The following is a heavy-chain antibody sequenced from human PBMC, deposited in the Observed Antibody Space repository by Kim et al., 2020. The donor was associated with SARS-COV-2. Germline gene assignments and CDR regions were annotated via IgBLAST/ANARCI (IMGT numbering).Heavy chain of an antibody. CDR3: ARGFNSWSSYFDY. Sequence: YAHKLQGRDTMTTGTSTSTAYMELRSLRSDDTAVYYCARGFNSWSSYFDYWGQGTLVTVSS. D-gene: IGHD6-13*01. J-gene: IGHJ4*02. V-gene: IGHV1-18*01.